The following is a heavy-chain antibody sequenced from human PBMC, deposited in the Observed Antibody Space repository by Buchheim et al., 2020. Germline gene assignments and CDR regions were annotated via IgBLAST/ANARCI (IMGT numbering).Heavy chain of an antibody. Sequence: QVQLLQSGTEVKKPGSSVMVSCKASGGTFSSNSISWVRQGPGQGLEWMGGIVPLFGTTEYAQKFQGRLTVTADESTRTVYMELSSLSSENTALYFCATSPTASSTYYFDYGGQGTL. CDR2: IVPLFGTT. D-gene: IGHD5-18*01. J-gene: IGHJ4*02. CDR1: GGTFSSNS. CDR3: ATSPTASSTYYFDY. V-gene: IGHV1-69*01.